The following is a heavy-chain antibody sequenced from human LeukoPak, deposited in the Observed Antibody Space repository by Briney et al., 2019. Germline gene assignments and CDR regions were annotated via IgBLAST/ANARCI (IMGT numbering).Heavy chain of an antibody. V-gene: IGHV3-7*01. J-gene: IGHJ6*02. Sequence: GGSLRLSCTASGFTFSSYWMSWVRQAPGKGLVWVANIKQDGSEKYYVDSVKGRFTISRDNAKNSLYLQMNSLRAEDTAVYYCARVVAAAGSLYYYGMDVWGQGTTVTVSS. CDR2: IKQDGSEK. CDR1: GFTFSSYW. CDR3: ARVVAAAGSLYYYGMDV. D-gene: IGHD6-13*01.